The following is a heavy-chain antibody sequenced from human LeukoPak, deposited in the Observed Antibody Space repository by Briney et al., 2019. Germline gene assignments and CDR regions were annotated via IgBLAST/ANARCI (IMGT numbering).Heavy chain of an antibody. CDR2: ISGSGGST. Sequence: GGSLRLSCAASGFTFSSYAMSWVRQAPGKGLEWVSAISGSGGSTYYADSVKGRFTISRDNSNNTLYLQMNSLRAEDTAVYSCAKRRSGLAVAGTLSYWGQGTLVTVSS. CDR3: AKRRSGLAVAGTLSY. CDR1: GFTFSSYA. J-gene: IGHJ4*02. V-gene: IGHV3-23*01. D-gene: IGHD6-19*01.